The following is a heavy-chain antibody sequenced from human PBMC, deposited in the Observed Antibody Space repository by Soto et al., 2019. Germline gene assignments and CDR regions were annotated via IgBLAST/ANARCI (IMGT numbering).Heavy chain of an antibody. CDR1: GGSINSGDYY. V-gene: IGHV4-30-4*01. CDR3: ARLYTGYEAFDY. CDR2: IYYSGST. D-gene: IGHD5-12*01. Sequence: QVQLQEAGPGLMKPSQTLSLTCSVSGGSINSGDYYWSWIRQSPGKGLEWIGYIYYSGSTYYNPSLKSRSTISIDTSKNQFFLDVDSVTAADPAVYSCARLYTGYEAFDYWGQGTLVTVSS. J-gene: IGHJ4*02.